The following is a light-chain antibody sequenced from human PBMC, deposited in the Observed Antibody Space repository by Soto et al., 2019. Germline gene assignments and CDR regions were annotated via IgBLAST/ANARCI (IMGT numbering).Light chain of an antibody. CDR1: QRVRSN. Sequence: EIVMTQSPAPLSVSPGERATLSCRASQRVRSNFAWYQQKPGQAPRLLIYGASTRATGISARFSGSGSGTEFTLTISSLQSEDFAVYFCQQYNDWPPTFGQGTKVDIK. V-gene: IGKV3-15*01. CDR2: GAS. J-gene: IGKJ1*01. CDR3: QQYNDWPPT.